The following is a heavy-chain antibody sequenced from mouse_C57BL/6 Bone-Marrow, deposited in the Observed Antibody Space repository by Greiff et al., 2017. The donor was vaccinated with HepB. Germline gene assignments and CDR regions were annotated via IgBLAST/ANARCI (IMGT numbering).Heavy chain of an antibody. Sequence: QVQLQQSGAELVRPGTSVKVSCKASGYAFTNYLIEWVKQRPGQGLEWIGVINPGSGGTNYKEKVKGKATLTADKSSSTAYMQLSSLTSDDSAFYFCAITPWFAYWGQGTLVTVSA. CDR3: AITPWFAY. D-gene: IGHD1-3*01. CDR2: INPGSGGT. CDR1: GYAFTNYL. J-gene: IGHJ3*01. V-gene: IGHV1-54*01.